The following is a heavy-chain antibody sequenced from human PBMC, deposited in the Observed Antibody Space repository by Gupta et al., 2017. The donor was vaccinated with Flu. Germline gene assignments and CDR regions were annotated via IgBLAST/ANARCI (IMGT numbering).Heavy chain of an antibody. D-gene: IGHD6-13*01. CDR2: IYSGGST. Sequence: QPGGSLRLSCAASGFTVSSNYMSWVRQAPGKGLEWVSVIYSGGSTYYADSVKGRCTISRDNSMNTLYLQMNSLRAEDTAVYYCARDSFYLAAAEDYWGQGTLVTVSS. CDR3: ARDSFYLAAAEDY. CDR1: GFTVSSNY. V-gene: IGHV3-53*01. J-gene: IGHJ4*02.